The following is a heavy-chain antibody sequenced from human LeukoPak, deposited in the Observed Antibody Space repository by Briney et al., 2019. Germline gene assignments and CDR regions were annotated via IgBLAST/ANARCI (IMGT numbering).Heavy chain of an antibody. CDR2: ITWDGGNI. CDR3: AKGYTFHGVAHDSGYFDY. Sequence: KTGGSLRLSCVTSGFTFGDYTKHWVRQVPGKGLEWLSGITWDGGNIAYADSVKGRFTISRDNAKSSLYLQMNSLRNEDMAFYFCAKGYTFHGVAHDSGYFDYWGQGTLVTVSS. CDR1: GFTFGDYT. J-gene: IGHJ4*02. D-gene: IGHD3-3*01. V-gene: IGHV3-9*03.